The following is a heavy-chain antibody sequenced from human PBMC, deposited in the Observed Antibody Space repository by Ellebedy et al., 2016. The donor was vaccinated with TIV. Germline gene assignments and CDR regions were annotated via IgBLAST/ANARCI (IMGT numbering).Heavy chain of an antibody. J-gene: IGHJ4*02. CDR2: ITSTGSSA. Sequence: PGGSLRLSCAVSGFTFSSYAMHWVRQAPGKGLEWVSVITSTGSSADYADSVKGRFTTSRDNFKNTLYLQVDSLRAEDTALYYCARGGAVVAAPFDHWGQGTLVTVSS. CDR1: GFTFSSYA. V-gene: IGHV3-23*05. CDR3: ARGGAVVAAPFDH. D-gene: IGHD2-15*01.